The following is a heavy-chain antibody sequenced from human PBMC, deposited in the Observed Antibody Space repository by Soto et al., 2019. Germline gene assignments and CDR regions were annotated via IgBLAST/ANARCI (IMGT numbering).Heavy chain of an antibody. V-gene: IGHV3-23*01. D-gene: IGHD3-22*01. J-gene: IGHJ4*02. Sequence: SLRLCCAASGFTLSSYAVSWVRPTPREGLEWRSAISASGGSTYYADSVKSRFTITRDNSKNTPYLQRNSLRAEDTAVYHCDKSMIVVVITGSYFDYWGQGTLVTVSS. CDR1: GFTLSSYA. CDR2: ISASGGST. CDR3: DKSMIVVVITGSYFDY.